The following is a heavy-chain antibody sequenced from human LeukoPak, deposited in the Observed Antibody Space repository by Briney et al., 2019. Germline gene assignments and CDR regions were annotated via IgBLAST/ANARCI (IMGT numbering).Heavy chain of an antibody. J-gene: IGHJ6*02. CDR2: IWYDGSNK. CDR3: ASSSWSTPYSYYYYGMDV. Sequence: GGSLRLSCAASGFTFSSYGMHWVRQAPGKGLEWVAVIWYDGSNKYYADSVKGRFTISRDNSKNTLYLQMNSLRAEDTAVYYCASSSWSTPYSYYYYGMDVWGQGTTVTVSS. V-gene: IGHV3-33*01. D-gene: IGHD6-13*01. CDR1: GFTFSSYG.